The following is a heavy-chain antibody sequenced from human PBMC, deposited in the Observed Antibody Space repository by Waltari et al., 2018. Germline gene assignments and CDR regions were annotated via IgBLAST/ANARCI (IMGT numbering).Heavy chain of an antibody. CDR1: DGSVSSSSYF. CDR3: ARQAPSNWLYYFDY. D-gene: IGHD6-13*01. CDR2: MFYTGHT. J-gene: IGHJ4*02. V-gene: IGHV4-39*01. Sequence: QLQLQESGPGLVKPSETLSLTCSVSDGSVSSSSYFWGWFRQPPGKWLEWIGGMFYTGHTYHNPSLKSRLTISVDTSKNQFSLKLSSVTAADAAVYYCARQAPSNWLYYFDYWGPGIPVTVSS.